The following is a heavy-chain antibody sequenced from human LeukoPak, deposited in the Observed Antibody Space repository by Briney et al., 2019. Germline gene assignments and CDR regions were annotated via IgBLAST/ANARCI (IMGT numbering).Heavy chain of an antibody. CDR1: GYTFTGYY. Sequence: ASVKVSCKASGYTFTGYYMHWVRQAPGQGLEWMGWINPNSGGTNYAQKFQGRVTMTRDTSISTAYMKLSRLRSDDTAVYYCARDPFTAAATDWFDPWGQGTLVTVSS. D-gene: IGHD6-13*01. CDR3: ARDPFTAAATDWFDP. V-gene: IGHV1-2*02. J-gene: IGHJ5*02. CDR2: INPNSGGT.